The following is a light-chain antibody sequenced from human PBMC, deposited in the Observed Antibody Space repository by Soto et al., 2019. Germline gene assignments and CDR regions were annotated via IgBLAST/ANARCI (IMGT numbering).Light chain of an antibody. J-gene: IGLJ1*01. Sequence: QSALTQPASVSGSPGQSITISCAGTSNDIGAYNYVSWYQQYPGKAPKLMIHDVSNRPSGVSNRFSGSKSGTSASLAITGLQAEDEADYYCQSYDSSLSGYVFGTGTKVTVL. CDR1: SNDIGAYNY. CDR2: DVS. V-gene: IGLV2-14*01. CDR3: QSYDSSLSGYV.